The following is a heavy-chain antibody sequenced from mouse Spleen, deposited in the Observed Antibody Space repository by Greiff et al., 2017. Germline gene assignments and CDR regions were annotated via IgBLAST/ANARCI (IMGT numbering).Heavy chain of an antibody. CDR1: GFTFSDYY. D-gene: IGHD1-1*01. Sequence: EVMLVESEGGLVQPGSSMKLSCTASGFTFSDYYMAWVRQVPEKGLEWVANINYDGSSTYYLDSLKSRFIISRDNAKNILYLQMSSLKSEDTATYYCARDPHYYDGSLYFDYWGQGTTLTVSS. V-gene: IGHV5-16*01. CDR2: INYDGSST. CDR3: ARDPHYYDGSLYFDY. J-gene: IGHJ2*01.